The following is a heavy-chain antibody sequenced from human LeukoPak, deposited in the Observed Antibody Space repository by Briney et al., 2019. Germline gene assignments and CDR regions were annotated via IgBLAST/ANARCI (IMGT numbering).Heavy chain of an antibody. CDR3: ARTQARFLAAAGPALNYYYYYGMDV. J-gene: IGHJ6*02. Sequence: PSEILSLTCTVSGGSISSYYWSWIRQLAGKGLEWIGRIYTSGSTNYNPSLKSRVTMSVDTSKNQFSLKLSSVTAADTAVYYCARTQARFLAAAGPALNYYYYYGMDVWGQGTTVTVSS. D-gene: IGHD6-13*01. CDR1: GGSISSYY. CDR2: IYTSGST. V-gene: IGHV4-4*07.